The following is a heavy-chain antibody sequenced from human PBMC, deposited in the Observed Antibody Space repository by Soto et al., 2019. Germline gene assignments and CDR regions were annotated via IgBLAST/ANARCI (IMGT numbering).Heavy chain of an antibody. V-gene: IGHV1-2*02. Sequence: ASVKVSCKASGYTFTDYYIHWVRQAPGQGLDWMGWINPNSDGTNYARKFQGRVTMTRDTSINTAYMELSRLTSDDTAVYYCARDFGETWNDVSYRLHYWGQGTLVTVSS. D-gene: IGHD1-1*01. CDR3: ARDFGETWNDVSYRLHY. J-gene: IGHJ4*02. CDR2: INPNSDGT. CDR1: GYTFTDYY.